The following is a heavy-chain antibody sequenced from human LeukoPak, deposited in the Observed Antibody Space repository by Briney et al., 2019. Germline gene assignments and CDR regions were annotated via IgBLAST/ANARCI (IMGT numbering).Heavy chain of an antibody. CDR3: VRETTGHFDP. CDR1: GFTFNSYA. CDR2: ISYDGRQK. V-gene: IGHV3-30*04. J-gene: IGHJ5*02. D-gene: IGHD3-9*01. Sequence: PGRSLRLSCAASGFTFNSYAMHWVRRAPGKGLEWVTVISYDGRQKYYADSVKGRFTISRDDSKKTLSVQMNSLRVEDTAVYYCVRETTGHFDPWGQGTLVTVSS.